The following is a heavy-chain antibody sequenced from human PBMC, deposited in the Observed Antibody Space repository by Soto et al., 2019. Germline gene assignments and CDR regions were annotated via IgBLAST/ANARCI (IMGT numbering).Heavy chain of an antibody. CDR3: AREAAAGMDEDYYGMDV. CDR2: IYYSGST. CDR1: GGSISSYY. J-gene: IGHJ6*02. D-gene: IGHD6-13*01. V-gene: IGHV4-59*01. Sequence: PSETLSLTCTVSGGSISSYYWSWIRQPPGKGLEWIGYIYYSGSTNYNPSLKSRVTISVDTSKNQFSLKLSSVTAADTAVYYCAREAAAGMDEDYYGMDVWGQGTTVTVSS.